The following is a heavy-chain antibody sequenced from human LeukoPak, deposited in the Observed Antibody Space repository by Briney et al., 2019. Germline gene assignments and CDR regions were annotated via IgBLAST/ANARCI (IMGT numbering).Heavy chain of an antibody. V-gene: IGHV1-69*13. D-gene: IGHD3-22*01. Sequence: SVKVSCKASGGTFSSYAISWVRQALGQGLEWMGGIIPIFGTANYAQKFQGRVTITADESTSTAYMELSSLRSEDTAVYYCARDPDSSGYSMNNDYWGQGALVTVSS. CDR1: GGTFSSYA. CDR3: ARDPDSSGYSMNNDY. CDR2: IIPIFGTA. J-gene: IGHJ4*02.